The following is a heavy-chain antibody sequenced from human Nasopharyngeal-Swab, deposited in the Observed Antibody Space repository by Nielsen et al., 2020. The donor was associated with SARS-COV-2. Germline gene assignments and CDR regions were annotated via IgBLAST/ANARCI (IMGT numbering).Heavy chain of an antibody. CDR3: ARVSSKRFTFDY. D-gene: IGHD3-16*01. CDR2: ISYDGANK. J-gene: IGHJ4*02. V-gene: IGHV3-30-3*01. Sequence: WIRQPPGKGLEWGGLISYDGANKHYADSVKGRISISRNNSNNTLYMEMNTLRPEDTAIYYCARVSSKRFTFDYWGQGALVTVSS.